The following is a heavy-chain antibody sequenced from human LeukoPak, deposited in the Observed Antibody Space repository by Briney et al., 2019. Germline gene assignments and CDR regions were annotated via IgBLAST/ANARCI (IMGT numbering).Heavy chain of an antibody. CDR2: IYYSGST. V-gene: IGHV4-59*08. CDR1: GGSISSYY. Sequence: PSETLSLTCTVSGGSISSYYWSWIRQPPGKGLEWIGYIYYSGSTNYNPSLKSRVTISVDTSRNQFSLKLSSVTAADTAVYYCARLGGPYDSSGYSFLDIWGQGTMVTVSS. J-gene: IGHJ3*02. CDR3: ARLGGPYDSSGYSFLDI. D-gene: IGHD3-22*01.